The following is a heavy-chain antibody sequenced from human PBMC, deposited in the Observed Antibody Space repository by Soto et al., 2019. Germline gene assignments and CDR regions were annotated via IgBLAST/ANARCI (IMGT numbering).Heavy chain of an antibody. D-gene: IGHD4-17*01. Sequence: QVQLVQSGAEGKKPGASVKVSCKASGYTFTSYYMHWVRQAPGQGLEWMVIINPSGGSTSYAQKLPGRVTMTRDTSTSTVYMELSSLRSEDTAVYCGARDRRSTTDYYYGMDVWGQGTTFTVSS. J-gene: IGHJ6*02. CDR1: GYTFTSYY. V-gene: IGHV1-46*04. CDR2: INPSGGST. CDR3: ARDRRSTTDYYYGMDV.